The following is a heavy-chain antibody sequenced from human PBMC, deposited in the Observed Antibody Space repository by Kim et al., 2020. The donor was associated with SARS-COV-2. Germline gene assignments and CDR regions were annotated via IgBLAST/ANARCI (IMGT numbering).Heavy chain of an antibody. V-gene: IGHV1-69*13. Sequence: SVKVSCKASGGTFSSYAISWVRQAPGQGLEWMGGIIPIYGTANYAQKLQGRVTITADASTSTAYMELSSLRSEDTAVYYCARIYYYDSSGYYFDYWGQGTLVTVSS. CDR3: ARIYYYDSSGYYFDY. CDR1: GGTFSSYA. D-gene: IGHD3-22*01. CDR2: IIPIYGTA. J-gene: IGHJ4*02.